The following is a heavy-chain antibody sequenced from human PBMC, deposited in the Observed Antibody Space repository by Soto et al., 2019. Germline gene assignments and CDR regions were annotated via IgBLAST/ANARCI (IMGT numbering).Heavy chain of an antibody. CDR3: AKVSMVRGVYLDY. J-gene: IGHJ4*02. V-gene: IGHV3-30*18. D-gene: IGHD3-10*01. Sequence: GGSLRLSCAASGFTFSSYGMHWVRQAPGKGLEWVAVISYDGSNKYYADSVKGRFTISRDNSKNTLYLQMNSLRAEDTAVYYCAKVSMVRGVYLDYWGQGTLVTVSS. CDR1: GFTFSSYG. CDR2: ISYDGSNK.